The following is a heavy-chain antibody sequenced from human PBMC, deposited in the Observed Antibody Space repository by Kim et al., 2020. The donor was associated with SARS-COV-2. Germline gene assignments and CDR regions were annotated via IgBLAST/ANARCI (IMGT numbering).Heavy chain of an antibody. CDR3: ARCVHFDWLAGWYLDL. D-gene: IGHD3-9*01. CDR2: ISSSSSYT. CDR1: GFTFSDYY. V-gene: IGHV3-11*06. Sequence: GGSLRLSCAASGFTFSDYYMSWIRQAPGKGLEWVSYISSSSSYTNYADSVKGRFTISRDNAKNSLYLQMNSLRAEDTAVYYCARCVHFDWLAGWYLDLWGRGTLVTVSS. J-gene: IGHJ2*01.